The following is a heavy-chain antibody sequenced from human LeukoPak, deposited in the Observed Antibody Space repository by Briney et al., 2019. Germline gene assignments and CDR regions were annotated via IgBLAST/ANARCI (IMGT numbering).Heavy chain of an antibody. CDR2: IDSKGDSA. CDR1: GFTFNKYW. J-gene: IGHJ5*02. CDR3: ARGGTTAASWFDP. Sequence: HPGGSLRLSCAASGFTFNKYWMHWVRQAPGKGLEWISRIDSKGDSASYADSVEGRFTISRDNAKYMLYLQVSSLRAEDTAVYYCARGGTTAASWFDPWGQGTLVSVSS. D-gene: IGHD2/OR15-2a*01. V-gene: IGHV3-74*01.